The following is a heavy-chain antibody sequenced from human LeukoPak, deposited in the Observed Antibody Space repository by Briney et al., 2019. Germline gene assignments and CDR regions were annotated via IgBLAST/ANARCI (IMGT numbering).Heavy chain of an antibody. V-gene: IGHV1-18*01. J-gene: IGHJ6*02. D-gene: IGHD3-22*01. Sequence: ASVKVSCKAFGYTFTVYGISWVRQAPGQGLEWMGWISGYNGNTNYAQRLQGRVTMTTDTSTSTAYMELRSLRSDDTAVYYCARSRRVITTRTYYYYYGMDVWGQGTTVTVSS. CDR3: ARSRRVITTRTYYYYYGMDV. CDR1: GYTFTVYG. CDR2: ISGYNGNT.